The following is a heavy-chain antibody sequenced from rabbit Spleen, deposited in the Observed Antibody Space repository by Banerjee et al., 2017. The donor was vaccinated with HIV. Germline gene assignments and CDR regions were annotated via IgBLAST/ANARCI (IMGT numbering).Heavy chain of an antibody. J-gene: IGHJ3*01. CDR1: GFDFSSYN. CDR2: ISGAGST. V-gene: IGHV1S47*01. Sequence: QEELKETGGGLVQPGGSLTLTCKASGFDFSSYNMKWVRQPPGKALEWIGWISGAGSTYYASWGNGRFSISRENSQNTVSLQLNSLRAADTATYFCARGLDTTVGSGFKFWGQGTLVTVS. CDR3: ARGLDTTVGSGFKF. D-gene: IGHD3-1*01.